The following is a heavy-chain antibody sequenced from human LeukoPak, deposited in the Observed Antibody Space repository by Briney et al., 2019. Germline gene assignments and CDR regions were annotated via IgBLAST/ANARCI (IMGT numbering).Heavy chain of an antibody. CDR3: ARGVRGVPFYYYYYMDV. Sequence: SETLSLTCAVYGGSFSGYYWSWIRQPPGKGLEWIGEINHSGSTNYNPSLKSRVTISVDTSKNQFSLKLSSVTAADTAVYYCARGVRGVPFYYYYYMDVWGKGTTVTVSS. V-gene: IGHV4-34*01. CDR1: GGSFSGYY. CDR2: INHSGST. J-gene: IGHJ6*03. D-gene: IGHD3-10*01.